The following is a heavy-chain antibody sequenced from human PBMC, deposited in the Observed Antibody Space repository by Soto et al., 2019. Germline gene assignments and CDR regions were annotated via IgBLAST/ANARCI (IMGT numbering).Heavy chain of an antibody. CDR2: LSGSGGST. D-gene: IGHD4-17*01. Sequence: SLRLSCAAYGFTFSSYAMSWVRQAPGKGLEWDSALSGSGGSTYYADSVKGRFTISRDNSKTTLYLQMNSLRADDTAVYYCAKDGPAPTVTTMDWCDPWGQGALVTVSS. CDR3: AKDGPAPTVTTMDWCDP. CDR1: GFTFSSYA. V-gene: IGHV3-23*01. J-gene: IGHJ5*02.